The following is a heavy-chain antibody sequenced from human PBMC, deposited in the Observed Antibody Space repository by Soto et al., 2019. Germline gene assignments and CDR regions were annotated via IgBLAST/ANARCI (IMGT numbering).Heavy chain of an antibody. Sequence: SETLSLTCAVSGGSISSGGYSWSWIRQPPGKGLEWIGYIYHSGSTYYNPSLKSRVTISVDRSKNQFSLKLSSVTAADTAVYYCASTLSSGVDPHLDYWGQGTLVTVSS. D-gene: IGHD3-22*01. V-gene: IGHV4-30-2*01. CDR1: GGSISSGGYS. J-gene: IGHJ4*02. CDR3: ASTLSSGVDPHLDY. CDR2: IYHSGST.